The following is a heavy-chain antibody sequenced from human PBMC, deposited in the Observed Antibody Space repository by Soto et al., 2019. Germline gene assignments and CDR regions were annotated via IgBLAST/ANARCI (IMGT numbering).Heavy chain of an antibody. CDR1: GFTFSSYS. Sequence: PGGSLRLSCAASGFTFSSYSMNWVRQAPGKGLEWVSSISSSSSYIYYADSVKGRFTISRDNAKNSLYLQMNSLRAEDTAVYYCARDPSGYYYDSSGYNFDYWGQGTLVTVSS. V-gene: IGHV3-21*01. CDR3: ARDPSGYYYDSSGYNFDY. CDR2: ISSSSSYI. J-gene: IGHJ4*02. D-gene: IGHD3-22*01.